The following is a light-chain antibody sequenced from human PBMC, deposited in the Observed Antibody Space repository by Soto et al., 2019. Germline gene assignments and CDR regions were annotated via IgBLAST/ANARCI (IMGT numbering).Light chain of an antibody. Sequence: DIQMTQYPSSLSASVGDRVTITCRASQTISTSLSWYQQKAGKAPKFLIYDASSLQSGVPLRFSGSGSGTEFTLTIRGLQPEDFATYYFLQSFTPPCTFGQGTRVDIK. CDR2: DAS. CDR1: QTISTS. V-gene: IGKV1-39*01. CDR3: LQSFTPPCT. J-gene: IGKJ1*01.